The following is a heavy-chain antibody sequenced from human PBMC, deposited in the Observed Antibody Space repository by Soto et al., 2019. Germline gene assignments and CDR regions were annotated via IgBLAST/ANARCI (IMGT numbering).Heavy chain of an antibody. CDR3: ARDWSRYYDSSGLMWFY. D-gene: IGHD3-22*01. CDR1: GYTYTIYG. V-gene: IGHV1-18*01. J-gene: IGHJ4*02. Sequence: ASVKFYCKAAGYTYTIYGSSWVRQAPGQGLEWVGWISAHNGDTRYAQNLQGRITMTTDTFTNTAYMELTSLTSDDTAVYYCARDWSRYYDSSGLMWFYWGQGTLVTVSS. CDR2: ISAHNGDT.